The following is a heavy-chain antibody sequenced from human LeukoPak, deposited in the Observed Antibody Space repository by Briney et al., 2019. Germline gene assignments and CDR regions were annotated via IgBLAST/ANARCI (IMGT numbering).Heavy chain of an antibody. D-gene: IGHD3-10*01. Sequence: GGSLRLSCAASGFTFSSHGMHWVRQAPGKGLEWVAFIRYDGTNKYYADSVKGRFTISRDNSKNTLYLQMNSLRTEDTAVYYCAKGGRDFNCFDPWGQGTLVTVSS. CDR3: AKGGRDFNCFDP. CDR1: GFTFSSHG. J-gene: IGHJ5*02. CDR2: IRYDGTNK. V-gene: IGHV3-30*02.